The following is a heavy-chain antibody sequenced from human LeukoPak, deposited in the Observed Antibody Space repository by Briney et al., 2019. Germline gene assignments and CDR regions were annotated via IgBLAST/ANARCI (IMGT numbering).Heavy chain of an antibody. J-gene: IGHJ4*02. V-gene: IGHV3-23*01. Sequence: GGSLRLSCAASGFTFSSYAMSWVRQAPGKGLEWVSTISGSGGSTYYADSVKGRFTISRDNSKNTLYLQMNSLRAEDTAVYYCAKDHRTYYYDSSGYYACWGQGTLVTVSS. D-gene: IGHD3-22*01. CDR2: ISGSGGST. CDR3: AKDHRTYYYDSSGYYAC. CDR1: GFTFSSYA.